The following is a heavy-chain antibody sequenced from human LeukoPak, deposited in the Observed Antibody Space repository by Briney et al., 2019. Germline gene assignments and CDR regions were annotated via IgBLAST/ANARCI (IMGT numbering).Heavy chain of an antibody. CDR1: GFTFSSYG. J-gene: IGHJ6*02. CDR3: ARDHRFSPTKAYMDV. CDR2: ISSSGSTI. V-gene: IGHV3-48*03. Sequence: PGGSLRLSCAASGFTFSSYGMNWVRQAPGKGLEWVSYISSSGSTIYYADSVKGRFTISRDSAKNSLYLQMNSLRAEDTAVYYCARDHRFSPTKAYMDVWGQGTTVTVSS. D-gene: IGHD2/OR15-2a*01.